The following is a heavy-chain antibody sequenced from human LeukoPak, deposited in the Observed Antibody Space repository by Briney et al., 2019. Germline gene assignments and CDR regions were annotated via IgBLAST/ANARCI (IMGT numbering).Heavy chain of an antibody. CDR3: AKDAHDFWSGFLDD. D-gene: IGHD3-3*01. Sequence: GGSLRLSCAASGLTFTNHAMGWVRQAPGKGLEWVSGISASGGSTFYADSVQGRSSISRDNAKYTIYLQMNTLRADDTAVYYCAKDAHDFWSGFLDDWGHGILVIVSS. CDR2: ISASGGST. J-gene: IGHJ4*01. V-gene: IGHV3-23*01. CDR1: GLTFTNHA.